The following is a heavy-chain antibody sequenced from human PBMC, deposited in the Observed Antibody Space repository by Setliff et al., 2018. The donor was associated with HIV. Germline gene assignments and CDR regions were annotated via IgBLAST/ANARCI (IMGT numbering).Heavy chain of an antibody. V-gene: IGHV1-69-2*01. CDR3: AGEPYFDSGRPIAH. CDR1: GYSFTDYY. Sequence: ASVKVSCKTSGYSFTDYYIHWVQQAPGKGLERMGRVDPEDGETIYGEKFRGRVTITADTSTGTVYMELRSLKSEDTAVFFCAGEPYFDSGRPIAHWGQGTLVTVS. J-gene: IGHJ4*01. D-gene: IGHD3-10*01. CDR2: VDPEDGET.